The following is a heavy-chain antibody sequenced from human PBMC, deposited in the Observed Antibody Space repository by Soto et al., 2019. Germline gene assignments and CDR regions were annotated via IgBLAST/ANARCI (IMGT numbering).Heavy chain of an antibody. V-gene: IGHV1-18*04. J-gene: IGHJ4*02. CDR1: GYTFTTSG. CDR3: TRAGASDWNYVSTSS. Sequence: QLVQSGAEVKKPGASVKVSCKASGYTFTTSGFNWVRQAPGQGLEWMGWISAKSGNTNYAQKRQGRVTMTTDTSTSTVYMELKSLTSDDAAMYYCTRAGASDWNYVSTSSWGQGPLVTVSS. CDR2: ISAKSGNT. D-gene: IGHD1-7*01.